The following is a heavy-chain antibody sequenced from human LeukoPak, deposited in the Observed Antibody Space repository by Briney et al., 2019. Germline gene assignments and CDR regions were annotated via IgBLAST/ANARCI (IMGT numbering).Heavy chain of an antibody. CDR3: ARIETVADAFDI. Sequence: PSETLSLTCAVYGGSFSGYYWTWVRQAPGKGLEWVSLIYSGGSTSYADSVRRRFTISRDNSKNTLYLQMNSLRAEDTAVYYCARIETVADAFDIWGQGTLVTVSS. CDR1: GGSFSGYY. D-gene: IGHD1-1*01. V-gene: IGHV3-66*01. CDR2: IYSGGST. J-gene: IGHJ3*02.